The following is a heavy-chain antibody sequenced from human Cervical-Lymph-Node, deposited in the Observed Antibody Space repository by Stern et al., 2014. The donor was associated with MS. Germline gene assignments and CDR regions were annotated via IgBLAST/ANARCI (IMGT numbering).Heavy chain of an antibody. D-gene: IGHD4-11*01. Sequence: EVQLVESGGGLVQPGGSLRLSCTASGFTLSNHWMHWVRQAPGQGLVWVSRINRNRDYTSYADSVKGRFTFSRDNAKNTVYLQMSSLRADDTAVYYCARDLSDNNYASPGDDFDYWGQGTLVTVSS. J-gene: IGHJ4*02. CDR3: ARDLSDNNYASPGDDFDY. CDR1: GFTLSNHW. V-gene: IGHV3-74*01. CDR2: INRNRDYT.